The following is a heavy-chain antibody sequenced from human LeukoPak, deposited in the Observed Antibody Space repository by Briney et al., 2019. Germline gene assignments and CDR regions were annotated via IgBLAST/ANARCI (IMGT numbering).Heavy chain of an antibody. Sequence: GGSLRLSCAASGFTFSDYYMSWLGQAPGKGLEWVSYSSSSGSTIYYEDSVKGRFTISRDNAKNSLYLQMNSLRAEDTAVYYCAREDLDGYVPYGMDVWGQGTTVTVSS. J-gene: IGHJ6*02. D-gene: IGHD5-24*01. CDR3: AREDLDGYVPYGMDV. CDR2: SSSSGSTI. CDR1: GFTFSDYY. V-gene: IGHV3-11*01.